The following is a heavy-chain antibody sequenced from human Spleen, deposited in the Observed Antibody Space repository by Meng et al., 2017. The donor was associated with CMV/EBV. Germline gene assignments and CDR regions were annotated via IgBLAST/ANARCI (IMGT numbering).Heavy chain of an antibody. Sequence: GSLKISCAASGFSFSSYGMQWVRQAPGKGLEWVAFIRYDGSNKYYVDSVKGRFTISRDNSKNMLYLQMNSLRVADTAVYYCAKDDSAYFDFRSGYSTPPDYWGQGTLVTVSS. D-gene: IGHD3-3*01. CDR3: AKDDSAYFDFRSGYSTPPDY. CDR2: IRYDGSNK. J-gene: IGHJ4*02. CDR1: GFSFSSYG. V-gene: IGHV3-30*02.